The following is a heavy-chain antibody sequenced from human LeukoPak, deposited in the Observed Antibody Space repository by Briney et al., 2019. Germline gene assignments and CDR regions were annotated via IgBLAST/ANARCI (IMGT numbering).Heavy chain of an antibody. D-gene: IGHD5-18*01. V-gene: IGHV4-38-2*01. CDR3: AVQLWYGNWFDP. J-gene: IGHJ5*02. CDR1: GYSISSGYY. Sequence: SETLSLTCAVSGYSISSGYYWGWIRQPPGKGLGWIGSIYHSGSTYYNPSLKSRVTISVDTSKNQFSLKLSSVTAADTAVYYCAVQLWYGNWFDPWGQGTLVTVSS. CDR2: IYHSGST.